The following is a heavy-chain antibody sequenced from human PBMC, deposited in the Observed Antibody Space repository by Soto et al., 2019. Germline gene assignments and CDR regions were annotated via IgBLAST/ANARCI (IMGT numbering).Heavy chain of an antibody. D-gene: IGHD1-1*01. Sequence: ASETLSLTCAVYGGSFSAYYWSWVRQPPGKGLEWIGEIIHSESTKYNPSLKSRVTISVDTSKNQFSLKLSSVTAADTAVYYCARDLWVEPELYYYGMDVWGQGTTVTVSS. CDR1: GGSFSAYY. V-gene: IGHV4-34*12. J-gene: IGHJ6*02. CDR2: IIHSEST. CDR3: ARDLWVEPELYYYGMDV.